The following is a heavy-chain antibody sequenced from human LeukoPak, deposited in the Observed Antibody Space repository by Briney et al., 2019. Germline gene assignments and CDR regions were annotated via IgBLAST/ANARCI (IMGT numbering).Heavy chain of an antibody. Sequence: PSETLSLTCTVSGGSISSYYWSWIRQPPGKGREWMGYIYYSGSTNYNPSLKSRVTISVDTSKNQFSLKLSSVTAADTAVYYCARVGGYCSGGSCYRYHFDYWGQGTLVTVSS. CDR3: ARVGGYCSGGSCYRYHFDY. D-gene: IGHD2-15*01. CDR2: IYYSGST. CDR1: GGSISSYY. J-gene: IGHJ4*02. V-gene: IGHV4-59*01.